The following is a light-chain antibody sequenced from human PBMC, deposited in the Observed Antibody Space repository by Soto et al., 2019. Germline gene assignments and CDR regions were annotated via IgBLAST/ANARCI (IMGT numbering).Light chain of an antibody. J-gene: IGLJ1*01. CDR1: SSDVGGYDY. CDR2: EVT. V-gene: IGLV2-8*01. Sequence: QSLLTHPPSASGSPGQSVTISCSGTSSDVGGYDYVSWYQQHPGKAPKLMIYEVTIRPSGVSDRFSGSKSGNTASLTVSELQAEDEADYYCSSYTGGNPSDVFGTGTKVTVL. CDR3: SSYTGGNPSDV.